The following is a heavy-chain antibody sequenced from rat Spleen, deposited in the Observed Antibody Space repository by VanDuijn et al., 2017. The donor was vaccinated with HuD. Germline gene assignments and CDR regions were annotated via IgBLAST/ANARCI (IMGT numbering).Heavy chain of an antibody. CDR2: ITNSGGST. CDR3: VRLLGAPDWYFDF. J-gene: IGHJ1*01. D-gene: IGHD5-1*01. Sequence: EVQLMESGGGLVQPGRSLKLSCVASGFTFSNYWMTWIRQAPGKGLEWVASITNSGGSTYYPDSVKGRFTISRDNAKSTLYLQMDSLRSEDTATYYCVRLLGAPDWYFDFWGPGAMVTVSS. V-gene: IGHV5-31*01. CDR1: GFTFSNYW.